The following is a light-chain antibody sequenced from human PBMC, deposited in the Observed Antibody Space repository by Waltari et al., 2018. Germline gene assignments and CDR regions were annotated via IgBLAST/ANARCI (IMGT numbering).Light chain of an antibody. Sequence: QSALTQSASVSGSPGQSITISCTGTSSDVGGYNHVSWYQQHPGKAPKVMIYDVSKRPSGVSNRFSGSKSVNTASLTISGLQAEDEADYYCSSYTTSSTVVFGGGTKVTVL. J-gene: IGLJ2*01. CDR1: SSDVGGYNH. CDR3: SSYTTSSTVV. V-gene: IGLV2-14*01. CDR2: DVS.